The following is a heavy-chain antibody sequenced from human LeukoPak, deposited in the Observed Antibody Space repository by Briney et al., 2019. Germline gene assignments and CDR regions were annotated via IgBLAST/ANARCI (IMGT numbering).Heavy chain of an antibody. J-gene: IGHJ4*02. V-gene: IGHV3-30*02. Sequence: GGSLRLSCAASGFTFSSYGRHWVRQAPGKGLGWVAFIRYDGSNKYYADSVKGRFTISRDNSKNTLYLQMNSLRAEDTAVYYCAKLSRIYDILTGTPGYWGQGTLVTVSS. CDR2: IRYDGSNK. CDR1: GFTFSSYG. D-gene: IGHD3-9*01. CDR3: AKLSRIYDILTGTPGY.